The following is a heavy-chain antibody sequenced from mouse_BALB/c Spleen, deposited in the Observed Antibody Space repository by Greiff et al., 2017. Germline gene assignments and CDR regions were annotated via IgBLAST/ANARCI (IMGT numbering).Heavy chain of an antibody. CDR3: TGRGTAMDY. CDR1: GYTFTDYE. D-gene: IGHD2-14*01. Sequence: QVQLQQSGAELVRPGASVTLSCTASGYTFTDYEMHWVKQTPVHGLEWIGAIDPETGGTAYNQKFKGKATLTADKSSSTAYMELRSLTSEDSAVYYCTGRGTAMDYWGQGTSVTVSS. V-gene: IGHV1-15*01. J-gene: IGHJ4*01. CDR2: IDPETGGT.